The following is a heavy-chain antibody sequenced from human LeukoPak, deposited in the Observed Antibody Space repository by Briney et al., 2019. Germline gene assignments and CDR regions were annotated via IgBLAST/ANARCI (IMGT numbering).Heavy chain of an antibody. CDR3: AKHLDFWSGYYDY. CDR2: ISGSGGST. J-gene: IGHJ4*02. Sequence: PGGSLRLSCAASGFTFSTYAMSWVRQAPGKGLEWVSAISGSGGSTYYADSVKGRFTISRDNSKNTLYLQMNSLRAEDTAVYYCAKHLDFWSGYYDYWGQGTLVTVSS. CDR1: GFTFSTYA. V-gene: IGHV3-23*01. D-gene: IGHD3-3*01.